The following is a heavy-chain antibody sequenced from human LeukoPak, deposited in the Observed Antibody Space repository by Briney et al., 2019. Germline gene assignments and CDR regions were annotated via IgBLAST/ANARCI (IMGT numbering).Heavy chain of an antibody. D-gene: IGHD6-6*01. V-gene: IGHV4-59*01. Sequence: SETLFLTCTVSGGSISTYYWNWIRQPPGKGLEWIGYIYHSGSTNYNPSLQSRVTISVDTSKNQFSLNLNSVTAADTAVYYCARGGAARLHFQNWGQGTLVTVSS. CDR2: IYHSGST. CDR3: ARGGAARLHFQN. J-gene: IGHJ1*01. CDR1: GGSISTYY.